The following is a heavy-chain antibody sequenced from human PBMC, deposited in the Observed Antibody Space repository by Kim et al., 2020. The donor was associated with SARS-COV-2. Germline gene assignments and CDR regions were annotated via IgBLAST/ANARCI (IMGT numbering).Heavy chain of an antibody. D-gene: IGHD6-13*01. J-gene: IGHJ6*02. CDR2: IIPIFGTA. CDR3: ARTGYSSRGRGIYYYGMDV. CDR1: GGTFSSYA. V-gene: IGHV1-69*13. Sequence: SVKVSCKASGGTFSSYAISWVRQAPGQGLEWMGGIIPIFGTANYAQKFQGRVTITADESTSTAYMELSSLRSEDTAVYYCARTGYSSRGRGIYYYGMDVWGQGTTVTVSS.